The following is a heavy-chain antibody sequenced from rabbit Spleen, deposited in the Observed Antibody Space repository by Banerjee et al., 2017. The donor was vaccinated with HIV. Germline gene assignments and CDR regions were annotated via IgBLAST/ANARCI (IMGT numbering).Heavy chain of an antibody. CDR2: IYTGNIKT. Sequence: QEQLEESGGDLVKPGASLTLTCTVSGFSFSSSYVMCWVRQAPGKGLEWIACIYTGNIKTSYANWAKGRFTISKASSTTVTLQMTSLTPADTATYFCARSADNTDATGLPLWGPGTLVTVS. V-gene: IGHV1S45*01. J-gene: IGHJ4*01. CDR1: GFSFSSSYV. CDR3: ARSADNTDATGLPL. D-gene: IGHD6-1*01.